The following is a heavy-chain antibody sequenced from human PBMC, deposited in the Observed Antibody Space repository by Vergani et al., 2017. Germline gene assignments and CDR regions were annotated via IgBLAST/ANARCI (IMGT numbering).Heavy chain of an antibody. CDR3: ARQKDYYMDV. CDR1: GDSLRNANYY. Sequence: QVQLQESGPGLLKPSQTLSLTCSVSGDSLRNANYYWSWIRQSPGKGLEWIGFIFYTGTTYYNPSLESRLTISLDTSENHLSLKLTSVTAADTAVYYCARQKDYYMDVWGKGATVTVS. J-gene: IGHJ6*03. CDR2: IFYTGTT. V-gene: IGHV4-30-4*01.